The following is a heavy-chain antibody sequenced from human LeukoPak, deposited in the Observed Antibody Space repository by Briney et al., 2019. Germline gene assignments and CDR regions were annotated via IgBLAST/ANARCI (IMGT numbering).Heavy chain of an antibody. CDR1: GFTVSSNY. CDR3: ARGWAGDAFDI. V-gene: IGHV3-53*04. J-gene: IGHJ3*02. CDR2: IYSGGST. D-gene: IGHD5-24*01. Sequence: GGSLRLSCAASGFTVSSNYMSWVRQAPGKGLEWVSVIYSGGSTCYADSVKGRFTISRHNSKNTLYLQMNSLRAEDTAVYYCARGWAGDAFDIWGQGTMVTVSS.